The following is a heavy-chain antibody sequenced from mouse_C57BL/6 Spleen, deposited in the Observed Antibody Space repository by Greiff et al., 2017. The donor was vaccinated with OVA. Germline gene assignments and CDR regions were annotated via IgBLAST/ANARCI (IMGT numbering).Heavy chain of an antibody. CDR3: ASSYYYGSSYRYFDV. D-gene: IGHD1-1*01. J-gene: IGHJ1*03. CDR2: INPGSGGT. V-gene: IGHV1-54*01. Sequence: QVQLKQSGAELVRPGTSVKVSCKASGYAFTNYLIEWVKQRPGQGLEWIGVINPGSGGTNYNEKFKGKATLTADKSSSTAYMQLSSLTSEDSAVYFCASSYYYGSSYRYFDVWGTGTTVTVSS. CDR1: GYAFTNYL.